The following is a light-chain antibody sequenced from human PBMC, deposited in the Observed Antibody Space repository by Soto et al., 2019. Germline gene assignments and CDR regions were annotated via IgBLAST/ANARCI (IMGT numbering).Light chain of an antibody. CDR3: QQDSSLPYT. J-gene: IGKJ2*01. V-gene: IGKV1-33*01. CDR2: DAY. Sequence: DIQMTTSPSSLSASVGDRVTITCQASQDSSNDLNWYQQKPGKAPKLLIYDAYKSDRGVPSRFGESGSGTECTFTITSRQHQSSETYICQQDSSLPYTFGQGDKL. CDR1: QDSSND.